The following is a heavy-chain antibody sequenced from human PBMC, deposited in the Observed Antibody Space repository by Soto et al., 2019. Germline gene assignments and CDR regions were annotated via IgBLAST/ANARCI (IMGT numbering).Heavy chain of an antibody. Sequence: PGGSLRLSCAASGFTFSSYGMQWVRQAPGRGLEWVVLIWFDGSDKYYRESVTGRFTISRDHSKSTLYLQMNRLRAEGTAVYCCARLYCSASSCYSVGAFDIRGQGTMVTVSS. V-gene: IGHV3-33*01. CDR2: IWFDGSDK. J-gene: IGHJ3*02. CDR3: ARLYCSASSCYSVGAFDI. D-gene: IGHD2-15*01. CDR1: GFTFSSYG.